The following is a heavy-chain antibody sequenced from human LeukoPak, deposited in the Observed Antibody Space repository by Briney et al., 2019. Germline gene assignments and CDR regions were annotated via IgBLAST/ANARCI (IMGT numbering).Heavy chain of an antibody. CDR1: GFTFTSSA. D-gene: IGHD4-23*01. V-gene: IGHV1-58*01. CDR3: AALTNGGNSGVGAFDI. J-gene: IGHJ3*02. CDR2: IVVGSGNT. Sequence: ASVKVSCKASGFTFTSSAVQWVRQARGQRLEWIGWIVVGSGNTNYAQKFQERVTITRDMSTSTAYMVLSSLRSEDTAVYYCAALTNGGNSGVGAFDIWGQGTMVTVSS.